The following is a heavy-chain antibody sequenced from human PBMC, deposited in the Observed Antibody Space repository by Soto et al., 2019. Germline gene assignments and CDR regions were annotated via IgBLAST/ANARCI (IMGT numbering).Heavy chain of an antibody. J-gene: IGHJ1*01. CDR1: GYTFTSYY. D-gene: IGHD2-15*01. CDR3: ARDLLIRPFSNHISCESAY. CDR2: INPSGGST. V-gene: IGHV1-46*03. Sequence: ASVKVSCKASGYTFTSYYMHWVRQAPGQGLEWMGIINPSGGSTSYAQKFQGRVTMTRDTSTSTVYMELSSLRSEDTSVYYCARDLLIRPFSNHISCESAYCDQGTLLTVSS.